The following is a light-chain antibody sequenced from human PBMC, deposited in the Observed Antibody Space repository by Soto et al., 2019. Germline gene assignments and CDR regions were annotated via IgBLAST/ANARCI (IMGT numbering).Light chain of an antibody. CDR2: DDT. J-gene: IGLJ3*02. Sequence: QSVLTQPPSVSAAPGQKVTISCSGSNSNIGNRDVSWYQQFPERAPKLLIYDDTKRPSGIPDRFSGSKSGTSATLDITGLQTGDEADYYCGTWDSSLSIWVFGGGTKVTVL. V-gene: IGLV1-51*01. CDR1: NSNIGNRD. CDR3: GTWDSSLSIWV.